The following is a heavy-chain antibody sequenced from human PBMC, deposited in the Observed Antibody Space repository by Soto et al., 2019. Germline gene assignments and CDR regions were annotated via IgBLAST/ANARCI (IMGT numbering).Heavy chain of an antibody. CDR2: INHSGST. Sequence: PSETLSLTCAVYGGSFSGYYWSWIRQPPGKGLEWTGEINHSGSTNYNPSLKSRVTISVDTSKNQFSLKLSSVTAADTAVYYCARGFGYCSSTSCYGGNWFDPWGQGTLVTVSS. J-gene: IGHJ5*02. D-gene: IGHD2-2*01. CDR3: ARGFGYCSSTSCYGGNWFDP. V-gene: IGHV4-34*01. CDR1: GGSFSGYY.